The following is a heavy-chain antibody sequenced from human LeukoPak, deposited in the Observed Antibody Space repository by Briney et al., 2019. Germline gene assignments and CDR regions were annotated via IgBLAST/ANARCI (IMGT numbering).Heavy chain of an antibody. D-gene: IGHD3-22*01. CDR2: IYYSGST. CDR1: GGSISSSSYY. V-gene: IGHV4-39*01. J-gene: IGHJ6*03. Sequence: SETLSLTRTVSGGSISSSSYYWGWIRQPPGKGLEWIGSIYYSGSTYYNPSLKSRVTISVDTSKNQFSLKLSSVTAADTAVYYCARCPYDSSGYYSYYYYYMDVWGKGTTVTVSS. CDR3: ARCPYDSSGYYSYYYYYMDV.